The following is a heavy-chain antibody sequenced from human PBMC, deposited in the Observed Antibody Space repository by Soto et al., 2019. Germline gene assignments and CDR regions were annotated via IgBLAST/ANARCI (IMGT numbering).Heavy chain of an antibody. CDR1: GFTFSSYG. CDR3: XXXXXXXXXXXXXYDXDY. J-gene: IGHJ4*02. Sequence: QVQLVESGGGVVQPGRSLRLSCAASGFTFSSYGMHWVRQAPGKXXXXXXVISYDGSNKYYADSVKGRFTXXRDNSKXXXXXXXXXXXXXXXXXXXXXXXXXXXXXXXXXYDXDYWGQGTLVTVSS. CDR2: ISYDGSNK. V-gene: IGHV3-30*03.